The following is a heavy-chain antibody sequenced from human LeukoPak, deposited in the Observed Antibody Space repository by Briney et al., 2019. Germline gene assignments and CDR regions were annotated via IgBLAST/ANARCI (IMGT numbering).Heavy chain of an antibody. CDR1: GGTFSSYA. CDR2: IIPIFGTA. V-gene: IGHV1-69*13. J-gene: IGHJ4*02. CDR3: ARTTPLGYCSSTSCYAVDDY. Sequence: SVKVSCKASGGTFSSYAISWVRQAPGQGLEWMGGIIPIFGTANYAQKLQGRVTITADESTSTAYMELSSLRSEDTAVYYCARTTPLGYCSSTSCYAVDDYWGQGTLVTVSS. D-gene: IGHD2-2*01.